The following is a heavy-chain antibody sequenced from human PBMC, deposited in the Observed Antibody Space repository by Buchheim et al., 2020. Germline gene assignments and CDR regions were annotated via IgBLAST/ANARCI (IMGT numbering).Heavy chain of an antibody. J-gene: IGHJ6*02. D-gene: IGHD5-18*01. CDR1: GFTFSSYS. CDR2: ISSSSSTI. Sequence: EVQLVESGGGLVQPGGSLRLSCAASGFTFSSYSMNWVRQAPGKGLEWVSYISSSSSTIYYADSVKGRFTISRDNSKNTLYLQMNSLRAEDTAVYYCARKSGSYGFYYYYGMDVWGQGTT. V-gene: IGHV3-48*01. CDR3: ARKSGSYGFYYYYGMDV.